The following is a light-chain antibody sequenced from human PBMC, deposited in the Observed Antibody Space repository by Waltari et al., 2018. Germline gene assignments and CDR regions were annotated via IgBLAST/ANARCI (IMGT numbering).Light chain of an antibody. V-gene: IGKV4-1*01. CDR1: QSILHSSNNENF. Sequence: DIVMTQSPDSLAVSLGERATINCKSSQSILHSSNNENFLAWYQQKPGQPPKRLIYWASTRESGVPDRFSDSGSGTDFTLTITSLQAEDVAVYYCQQYYSSPPWTFGQGTKVEIK. J-gene: IGKJ1*01. CDR3: QQYYSSPPWT. CDR2: WAS.